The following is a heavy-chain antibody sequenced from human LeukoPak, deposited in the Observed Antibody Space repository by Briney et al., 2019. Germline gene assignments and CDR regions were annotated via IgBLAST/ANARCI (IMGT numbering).Heavy chain of an antibody. CDR3: ASRLGYDFWSGRSDYYYYIDV. V-gene: IGHV1-46*01. CDR2: INASGGST. J-gene: IGHJ6*03. Sequence: ASVKVSCKASEYTFTSYYMHWVRQAPGQGLEWMGIINASGGSTSYAQKFQGRVTMTRDMSTGTVYMELSSLRSEDTAVYYCASRLGYDFWSGRSDYYYYIDVWGKGTTVTVSS. D-gene: IGHD3-3*01. CDR1: EYTFTSYY.